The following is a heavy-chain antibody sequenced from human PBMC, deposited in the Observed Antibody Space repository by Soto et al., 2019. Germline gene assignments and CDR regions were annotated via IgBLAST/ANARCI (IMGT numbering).Heavy chain of an antibody. CDR1: GYTFTSYG. CDR2: ISAYNGNT. J-gene: IGHJ4*02. CDR3: ARDKYCSGGSCYQFDY. D-gene: IGHD2-15*01. V-gene: IGHV1-18*01. Sequence: VASVKVSCKASGYTFTSYGISWVRQAPGQGLEWMGWISAYNGNTNYAQKLQGRVTMTTDTSTSTAYMELRSLRSDDTAVYYCARDKYCSGGSCYQFDYWGQGTLVTVSS.